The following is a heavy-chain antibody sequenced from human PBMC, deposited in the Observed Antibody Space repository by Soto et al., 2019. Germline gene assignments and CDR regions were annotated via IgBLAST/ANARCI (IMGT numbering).Heavy chain of an antibody. CDR3: ARGRYYYDSSGYYWDWFDP. Sequence: QVQLQESGPGLVKPSETLSLTCTVSGGSISSYYWSWIRQPPGKGLEWIGYIYYSGSTNYNPSLKSRVTISVDTSKNQFSLKLSSVTAADTAVYYCARGRYYYDSSGYYWDWFDPWGQGTLVTVSS. CDR2: IYYSGST. J-gene: IGHJ5*02. D-gene: IGHD3-22*01. CDR1: GGSISSYY. V-gene: IGHV4-59*01.